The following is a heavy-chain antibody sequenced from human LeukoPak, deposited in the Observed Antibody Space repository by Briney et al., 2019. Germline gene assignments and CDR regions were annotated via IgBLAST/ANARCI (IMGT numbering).Heavy chain of an antibody. CDR1: GGSISSYY. D-gene: IGHD5-12*01. V-gene: IGHV4-59*12. J-gene: IGHJ4*02. Sequence: SETLSLTCTVSGGSISSYYWSWIRQPPGKGLEWIGYIYYSGSTNYNPSLKSRVTISVDTSKNQFSLKLSSVTAADTAVYYCARALASYYFDYWGQGTLVTVSS. CDR2: IYYSGST. CDR3: ARALASYYFDY.